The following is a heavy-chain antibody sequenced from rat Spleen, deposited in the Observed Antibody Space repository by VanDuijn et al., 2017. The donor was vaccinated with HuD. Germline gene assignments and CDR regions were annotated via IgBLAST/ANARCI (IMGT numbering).Heavy chain of an antibody. J-gene: IGHJ3*01. CDR3: TRHGGLRNWVAY. Sequence: EVQLVESGGGLVQPGRSLKLSCAASGFTFSDYDMAWVRQAPSKGLDWIASISSDGGVTYYRDSVKGRFTISRDDDKNTQYLQMDILRYEDTATYDCTRHGGLRNWVAYWGQGTLVTVSP. CDR2: ISSDGGVT. CDR1: GFTFSDYD. D-gene: IGHD1-11*01. V-gene: IGHV5S13*01.